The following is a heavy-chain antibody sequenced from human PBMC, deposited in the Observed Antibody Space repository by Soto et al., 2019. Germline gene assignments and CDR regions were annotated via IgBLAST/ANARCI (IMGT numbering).Heavy chain of an antibody. V-gene: IGHV3-11*01. CDR2: ISSSGSTI. J-gene: IGHJ6*02. CDR3: ARDLTYDFWSGYYYGMDV. Sequence: GGSLRLSXAASGFTFSDYYMSWIRQAPGKGLEWVSYISSSGSTIYYTDSVKGRFTISRDNAKNSLYLQMNSLRAEDTAVYYCARDLTYDFWSGYYYGMDVWGQGTTVTVSS. D-gene: IGHD3-3*01. CDR1: GFTFSDYY.